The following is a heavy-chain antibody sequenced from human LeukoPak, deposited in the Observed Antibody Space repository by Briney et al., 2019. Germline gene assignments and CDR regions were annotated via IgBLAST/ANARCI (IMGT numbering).Heavy chain of an antibody. D-gene: IGHD3-22*01. V-gene: IGHV1-46*01. CDR1: GYTFTSYG. CDR3: ARDPIRHDSSGYDAFDI. Sequence: REASVKVSCKASGYTFTSYGISWVRQAPGQGLEWMGIINPSGGSTSYAQKFQGRVTMTRDTSTSTVYMELSSLRSEDTAVYYCARDPIRHDSSGYDAFDIWGQGTMVTVSS. J-gene: IGHJ3*02. CDR2: INPSGGST.